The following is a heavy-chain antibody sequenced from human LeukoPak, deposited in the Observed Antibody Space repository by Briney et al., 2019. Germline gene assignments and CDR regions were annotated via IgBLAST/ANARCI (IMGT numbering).Heavy chain of an antibody. CDR2: INSDGSRT. CDR1: GFSFSTYW. CDR3: ARDIYRHGSGSDSY. J-gene: IGHJ4*02. D-gene: IGHD3-10*01. Sequence: GWSLRLSRVASGFSFSTYWMYWVRQAPGKGLVWVARINSDGSRTKYADSLNGRVTIPRNKAKNTLFLQMNRLGPGDTAVYYCARDIYRHGSGSDSYWGQGTLVSVSS. V-gene: IGHV3-74*01.